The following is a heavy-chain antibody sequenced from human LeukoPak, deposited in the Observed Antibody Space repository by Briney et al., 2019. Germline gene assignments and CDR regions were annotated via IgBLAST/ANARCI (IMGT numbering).Heavy chain of an antibody. Sequence: SETLSLTCTVSGGSISSYYWSWIRQPPGKGLEWIGYIYYSGSTNYNPSLKSRVTISVDTSKNQFSLKLSSVTAADTAVYYCAKGLQWVGPARGFDPWGQGTLVTVSS. CDR2: IYYSGST. J-gene: IGHJ5*02. CDR1: GGSISSYY. D-gene: IGHD1-26*01. CDR3: AKGLQWVGPARGFDP. V-gene: IGHV4-59*01.